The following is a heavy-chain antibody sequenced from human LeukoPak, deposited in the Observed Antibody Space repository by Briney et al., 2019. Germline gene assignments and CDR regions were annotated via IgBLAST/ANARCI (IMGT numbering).Heavy chain of an antibody. CDR1: GGTFSSYA. CDR2: IIPIFGTA. CDR3: ARGPIAALDY. Sequence: SVKVSCKASGGTFSSYAISWVRPAPGRGLEWMGRIIPIFGTANYAQKFRGRVTITTDESTSTAYMELSSLRSEDTAVHYCARGPIAALDYWGQGTLVTVSS. D-gene: IGHD6-13*01. J-gene: IGHJ4*02. V-gene: IGHV1-69*05.